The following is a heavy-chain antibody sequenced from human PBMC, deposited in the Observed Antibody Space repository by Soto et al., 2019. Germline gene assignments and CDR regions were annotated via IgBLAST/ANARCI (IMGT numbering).Heavy chain of an antibody. D-gene: IGHD6-6*01. CDR1: GGSISSGGYS. CDR3: AREEATRIERRFDP. Sequence: SETLSLTCTVSGGSISSGGYSWTWIRQHPGKDLEWIGYIYYSGSTYFNPSLKSRLNISIDTSRNQFSLKLSSVTAADTAIYYCAREEATRIERRFDPWGQGTLVTVSS. V-gene: IGHV4-31*03. J-gene: IGHJ5*02. CDR2: IYYSGST.